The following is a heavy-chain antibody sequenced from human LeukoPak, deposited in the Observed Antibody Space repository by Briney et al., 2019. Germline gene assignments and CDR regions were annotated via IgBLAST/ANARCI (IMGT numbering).Heavy chain of an antibody. D-gene: IGHD1-1*01. J-gene: IGHJ3*02. CDR2: INHSGST. CDR1: GGSFSGYY. Sequence: SETLSLTCAVYGGSFSGYYWSWIRQPPGKGLEWIGEINHSGSTNYNPSLKSRVTISVDTSKNQFSLKLSPVTAADTAVYYCARDPPVWNASPDDAFDIWGQGTMVTVSS. CDR3: ARDPPVWNASPDDAFDI. V-gene: IGHV4-34*01.